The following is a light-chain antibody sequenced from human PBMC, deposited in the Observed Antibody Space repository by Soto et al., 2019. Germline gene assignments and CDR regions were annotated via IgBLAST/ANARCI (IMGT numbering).Light chain of an antibody. CDR2: GDS. CDR3: QSSDSRLSGSDV. Sequence: QSVLTQPPSVSGAPGQRVTISCTGSSSNIGAGYHVHWYQQLPGAAPKLLIFGDSNRPSGVPDRFSGSKSGTSASLAITGLQADEEADYYCQSSDSRLSGSDVFGTGTKVTVL. CDR1: SSNIGAGYH. V-gene: IGLV1-40*01. J-gene: IGLJ1*01.